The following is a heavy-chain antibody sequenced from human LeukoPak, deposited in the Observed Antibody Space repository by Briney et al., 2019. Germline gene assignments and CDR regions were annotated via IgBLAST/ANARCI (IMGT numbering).Heavy chain of an antibody. V-gene: IGHV3-74*01. CDR2: ISSGGSTT. CDR1: GFIVSSNY. Sequence: PGGSLRLSCAASGFIVSSNYMSWVRQAPGKGLVWVSRISSGGSTTSYADSVKGRFTISRDNAKNTLYLQMNSLRDEDTAIYYCARAQAVAGTGGFDPWGQGTLVTVSS. D-gene: IGHD6-19*01. CDR3: ARAQAVAGTGGFDP. J-gene: IGHJ5*02.